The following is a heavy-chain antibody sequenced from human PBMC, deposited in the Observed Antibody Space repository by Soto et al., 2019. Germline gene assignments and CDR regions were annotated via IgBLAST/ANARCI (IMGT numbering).Heavy chain of an antibody. J-gene: IGHJ6*03. CDR2: INHSGST. CDR1: GGSFSGYY. Sequence: SETLSLTCAVYGGSFSGYYWSWIRQPPGKGLEWIGEINHSGSTNYNPSLKSRVTISVDTSKNQFSLKLSSVTAADTAVYYCGRGGYYGSGSYYRAYYYMDVWGKGTTVTVSS. D-gene: IGHD3-10*01. V-gene: IGHV4-34*01. CDR3: GRGGYYGSGSYYRAYYYMDV.